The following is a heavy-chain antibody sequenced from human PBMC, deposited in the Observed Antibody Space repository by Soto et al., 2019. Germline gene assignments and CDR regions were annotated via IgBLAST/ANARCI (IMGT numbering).Heavy chain of an antibody. V-gene: IGHV4-38-2*02. CDR2: IYHSGNT. Sequence: SDTLSLTCAVSGYSIRDGYFWAWIRQPPGEGLEWIVTIYHSGNTFYNPSLRGRVTMSLETSNNHYSLSLRSLTAADTAVYYCARDAGTYRYYFDYWGQGTLVTVSS. CDR1: GYSIRDGYF. J-gene: IGHJ4*02. CDR3: ARDAGTYRYYFDY.